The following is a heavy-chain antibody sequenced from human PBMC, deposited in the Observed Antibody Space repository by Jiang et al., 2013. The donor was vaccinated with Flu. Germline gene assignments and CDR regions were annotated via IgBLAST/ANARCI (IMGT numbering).Heavy chain of an antibody. V-gene: IGHV4-30-2*01. CDR1: GGSISSGDYS. J-gene: IGHJ5*02. Sequence: GPGLVKPSQTLTLTCTVSGGSISSGDYSWTWIRQPPGKGLEWIGYIYHSGYTYYNPSLGGRVTISEDKSKNQFSLNLRSVTAADTAVYHCARLNIDHCTSGVCSWFDPWGQGTLVTVSS. CDR3: ARLNIDHCTSGVCSWFDP. D-gene: IGHD2-8*01. CDR2: IYHSGYT.